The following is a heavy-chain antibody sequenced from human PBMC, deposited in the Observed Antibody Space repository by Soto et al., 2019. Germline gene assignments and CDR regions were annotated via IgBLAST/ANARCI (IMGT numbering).Heavy chain of an antibody. CDR1: GFNFSNYA. CDR3: AKGRAITVFGVITPYDS. V-gene: IGHV3-23*01. D-gene: IGHD3-3*01. CDR2: ISGNSGTT. Sequence: EVQLLESGGDFKQPGGSLRLSCEGSGFNFSNYALNWVRQAPGKRLEWVSVISGNSGTTYYAASVKGCFTISRDNSKKTLYLQMNSLRADDTAVYYCAKGRAITVFGVITPYDSWGQGTLVTVSS. J-gene: IGHJ4*02.